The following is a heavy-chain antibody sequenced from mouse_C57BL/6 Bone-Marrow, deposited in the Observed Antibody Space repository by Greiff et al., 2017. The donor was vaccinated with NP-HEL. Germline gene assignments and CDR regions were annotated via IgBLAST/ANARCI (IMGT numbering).Heavy chain of an antibody. CDR2: IWRGGST. J-gene: IGHJ3*01. CDR3: AKKGGSNYGLAY. Sequence: VQLQQSGPGLVQPSQSLSITCTVSGFSLTSYGVHWVRQSPGKGLEWLGLIWRGGSTDYNAAFMSRLSITKDKSKSQVFFKMNSLQADDTAIYYCAKKGGSNYGLAYWGQGTLVTVSA. V-gene: IGHV2-5*01. D-gene: IGHD2-5*01. CDR1: GFSLTSYG.